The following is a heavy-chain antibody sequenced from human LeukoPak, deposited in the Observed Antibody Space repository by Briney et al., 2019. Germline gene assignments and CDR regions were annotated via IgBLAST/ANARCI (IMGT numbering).Heavy chain of an antibody. CDR1: GFTFSSYN. CDR3: ARDNEGSGYWRGGFYYAMDV. Sequence: GGPLRLSCAASGFTFSSYNMNWVRQAPGKGLEGVSYISSGSSSVYYADSVKGRFTISRDNSKNSLYLRLNSLGAEDTAVYYCARDNEGSGYWRGGFYYAMDVWGQGTTVTVSS. CDR2: ISSGSSSV. J-gene: IGHJ6*02. D-gene: IGHD3-22*01. V-gene: IGHV3-48*04.